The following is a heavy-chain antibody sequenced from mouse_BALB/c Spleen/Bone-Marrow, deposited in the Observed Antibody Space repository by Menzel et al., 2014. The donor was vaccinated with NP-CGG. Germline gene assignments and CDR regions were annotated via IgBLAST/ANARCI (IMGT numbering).Heavy chain of an antibody. CDR3: ARAYHVNYDAMDY. CDR2: ILPGSGST. J-gene: IGHJ4*01. CDR1: GYTFSSYW. Sequence: VQLVESGAELMKPGASMKISCKATGYTFSSYWIEGVKQRPGHGLEWIGEILPGSGSTNYNERFKGKATFTADTSSNTAYMQLSSLTSEDSAVYYCARAYHVNYDAMDYWGQGTSVTVSS. V-gene: IGHV1-9*01. D-gene: IGHD2-10*01.